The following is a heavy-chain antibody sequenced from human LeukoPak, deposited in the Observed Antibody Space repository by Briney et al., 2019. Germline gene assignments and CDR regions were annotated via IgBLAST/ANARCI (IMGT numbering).Heavy chain of an antibody. D-gene: IGHD5-12*01. V-gene: IGHV3-7*01. CDR3: ARDWGYSGYDLNYYYYGMDV. J-gene: IGHJ6*02. CDR1: GFTFSSYW. CDR2: IKEGGGER. Sequence: GGSLRLSCVASGFTFSSYWMTWVRQAPGKGLEWVANIKEGGGERHYVDSVKGRFTISRDNAKNSLYLQMNSLRAEDTAVYYCARDWGYSGYDLNYYYYGMDVWGQGTTVTVSS.